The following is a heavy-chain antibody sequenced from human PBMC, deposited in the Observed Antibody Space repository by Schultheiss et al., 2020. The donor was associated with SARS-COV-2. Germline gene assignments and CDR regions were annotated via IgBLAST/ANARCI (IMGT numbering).Heavy chain of an antibody. CDR1: GFTFSNAW. Sequence: GGSLRLSCAASGFTFSNAWMSWVRQAPGKGLEWVGRIKSKTDGGTTDYAAPVKGRFTISRDDSKNTLYLQMNSLRAEDTAVYYCAKPNRGSYYWYFDLWGRGTLVTVSS. CDR3: AKPNRGSYYWYFDL. V-gene: IGHV3-15*01. J-gene: IGHJ2*01. CDR2: IKSKTDGGTT. D-gene: IGHD1-26*01.